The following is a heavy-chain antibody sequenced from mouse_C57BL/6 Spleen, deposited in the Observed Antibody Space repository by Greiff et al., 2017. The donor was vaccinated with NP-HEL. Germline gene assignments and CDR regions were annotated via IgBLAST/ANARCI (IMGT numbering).Heavy chain of an antibody. CDR2: IHPNSGST. CDR3: ARNYGSSYVAMDY. CDR1: GYTFTSYW. J-gene: IGHJ4*01. V-gene: IGHV1-64*01. D-gene: IGHD1-1*01. Sequence: VQLQQSGAELVKPGASVKLSCKASGYTFTSYWMHWVKQRPGQGLEWIGMIHPNSGSTNYNEKFKSKATLTVDKSSSTAYMQLSSLTSEDSAVYYCARNYGSSYVAMDYWGQGTSVTVSS.